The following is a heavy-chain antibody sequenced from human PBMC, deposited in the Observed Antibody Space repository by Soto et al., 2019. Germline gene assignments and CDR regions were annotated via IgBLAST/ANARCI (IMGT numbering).Heavy chain of an antibody. Sequence: GSLRLSCAGSGFTFSSYAMNWVRQAPGKGLEWVSTISRSGVSTYYANSVKGRFTIFRDNSKNTLFLQMNSLGAEDTAVYYCAKDVFGDSKPFDYWGQGTLVTVSS. CDR2: ISRSGVST. V-gene: IGHV3-23*01. CDR1: GFTFSSYA. CDR3: AKDVFGDSKPFDY. D-gene: IGHD2-21*02. J-gene: IGHJ4*02.